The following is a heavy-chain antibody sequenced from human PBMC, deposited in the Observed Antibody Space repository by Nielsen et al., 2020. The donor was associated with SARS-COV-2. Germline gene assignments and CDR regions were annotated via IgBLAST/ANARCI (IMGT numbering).Heavy chain of an antibody. D-gene: IGHD3-16*01. CDR3: ARGDPTGFGYYGMDV. J-gene: IGHJ6*02. CDR2: INAGNGNT. V-gene: IGHV1-3*01. Sequence: ASVKVSCKASGYTFTNYAMHWVRQAPGQRLEWMGWINAGNGNTKYSQKFQGRVTIIRDTSASTAYMELRSLRSEDTAVYYCARGDPTGFGYYGMDVWGQGTTVTVSS. CDR1: GYTFTNYA.